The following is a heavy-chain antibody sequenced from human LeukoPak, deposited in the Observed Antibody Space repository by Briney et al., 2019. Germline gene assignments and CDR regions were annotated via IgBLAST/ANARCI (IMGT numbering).Heavy chain of an antibody. CDR1: GGTFSSYA. D-gene: IGHD3-10*01. V-gene: IGHV1-69*13. J-gene: IGHJ3*02. Sequence: SVKVSCKASGGTFSSYAISWVRQAPGQGLEWMGGIIPIFGTANYAQKFQGRVTITADESTSTAYMELSSLRSEDTAVYYCACYGSGSYYSAALDIWGQGTMVTVSS. CDR2: IIPIFGTA. CDR3: ACYGSGSYYSAALDI.